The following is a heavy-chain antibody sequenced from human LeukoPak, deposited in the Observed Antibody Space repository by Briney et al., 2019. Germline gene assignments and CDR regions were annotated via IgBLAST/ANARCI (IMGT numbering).Heavy chain of an antibody. J-gene: IGHJ4*02. CDR2: ISYDGSNK. D-gene: IGHD5-18*01. CDR3: ARGLTWIQLFYLDY. Sequence: GGSLRLSCAASGFTFSSYAMHWVRQAPGKGLEWVAVISYDGSNKYYADSVKGRFTISRDNSKNTLYLQMNSLRAEDTAVYYRARGLTWIQLFYLDYWGQGTLVTVSS. CDR1: GFTFSSYA. V-gene: IGHV3-30*04.